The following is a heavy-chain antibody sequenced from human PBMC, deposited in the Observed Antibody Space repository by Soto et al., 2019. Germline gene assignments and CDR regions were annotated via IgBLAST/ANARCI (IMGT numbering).Heavy chain of an antibody. CDR2: ISSSSSTI. J-gene: IGHJ5*02. V-gene: IGHV3-48*02. D-gene: IGHD3-10*01. CDR1: GFTFSSYS. CDR3: ARDRGPGGWSGCFDP. Sequence: GWSLRLSCAASGFTFSSYSMNWVRQAPGKGLEWVSYISSSSSTIYYADSVKGRFTISRDNAKNSLYLQMNSLRDEDTAVYYCARDRGPGGWSGCFDPWGQGTLVTVSS.